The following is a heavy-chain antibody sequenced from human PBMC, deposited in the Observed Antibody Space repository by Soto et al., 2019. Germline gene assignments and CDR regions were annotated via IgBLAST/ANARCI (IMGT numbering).Heavy chain of an antibody. J-gene: IGHJ4*02. CDR3: ARLDSSSNAWEYYFDY. D-gene: IGHD6-13*01. CDR2: IYPGDSDT. Sequence: GESLKISCKGSGYSFTSYWIGWVRQMPGKGLEWMGIIYPGDSDTRYSPSFQGQVTISADKSISTAYLQWSSLKASDTAMYYCARLDSSSNAWEYYFDYWGQGTLVTVSS. V-gene: IGHV5-51*01. CDR1: GYSFTSYW.